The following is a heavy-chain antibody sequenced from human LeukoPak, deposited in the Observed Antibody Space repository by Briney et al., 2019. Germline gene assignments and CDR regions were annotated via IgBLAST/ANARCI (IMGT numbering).Heavy chain of an antibody. D-gene: IGHD6-13*01. V-gene: IGHV3-23*01. CDR1: GFTVSSNY. J-gene: IGHJ3*02. CDR3: AKDRDGSSWYDAFDI. Sequence: GGSLRLSCAASGFTVSSNYMSWVRQAPGKGLEWVSAISGSGGSTYYADSVKGRFTISRDNSKNTLYLQMNSLRAEDTAVYYCAKDRDGSSWYDAFDIWGQGTMVTVSS. CDR2: ISGSGGST.